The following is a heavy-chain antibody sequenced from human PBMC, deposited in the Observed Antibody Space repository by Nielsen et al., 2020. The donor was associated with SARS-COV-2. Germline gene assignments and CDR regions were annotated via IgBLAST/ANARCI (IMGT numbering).Heavy chain of an antibody. CDR2: ISSSGSTI. D-gene: IGHD6-19*01. J-gene: IGHJ6*02. CDR3: AKRGSSSGTGHYYYYGMDV. V-gene: IGHV3-48*03. Sequence: GESLKISCAASGFTFSSYEMNWVRQAPGKGLEWVSYISSSGSTIYYADSVKGRFTISRDNAKNSLYLQMNSLRAEDTAVYYRAKRGSSSGTGHYYYYGMDVWGQGTTVTVSS. CDR1: GFTFSSYE.